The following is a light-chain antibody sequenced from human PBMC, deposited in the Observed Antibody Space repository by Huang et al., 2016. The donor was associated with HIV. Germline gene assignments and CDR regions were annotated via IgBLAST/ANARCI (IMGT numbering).Light chain of an antibody. CDR3: MQALQTPLT. CDR1: QSLLHSNGYNY. V-gene: IGKV2-28*01. CDR2: LGS. Sequence: DIVMTQSPLSLPVTPGEPASISCRSSQSLLHSNGYNYLDWYLQKPGQSPQLRIYLGSNRAAGVPDMFSGSGSGTDFTLKISRVEAEDVGVYYCMQALQTPLTFGQGTKVEIK. J-gene: IGKJ1*01.